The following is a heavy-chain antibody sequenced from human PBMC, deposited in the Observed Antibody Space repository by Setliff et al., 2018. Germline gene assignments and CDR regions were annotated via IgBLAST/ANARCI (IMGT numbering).Heavy chain of an antibody. V-gene: IGHV4-39*01. D-gene: IGHD1-1*01. Sequence: PSETLSLTCTVSGGSINSSTCNSRSYYWGWIRQPPGKGLEWIGRIYYSGNNYYNASLKSRLTISVDTSKNQFSLKLRSVTAADTAVYYCARTGTYRYFDYWGQGILVTVSS. J-gene: IGHJ4*02. CDR3: ARTGTYRYFDY. CDR2: IYYSGNN. CDR1: GGSINSSTCNSRSYY.